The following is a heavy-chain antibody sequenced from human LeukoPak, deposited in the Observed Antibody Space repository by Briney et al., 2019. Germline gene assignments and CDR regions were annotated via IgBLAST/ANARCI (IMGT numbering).Heavy chain of an antibody. J-gene: IGHJ4*02. D-gene: IGHD1-26*01. Sequence: SETLSLTCTVSGYSISSGYYWGWIRQLPGKGLEWIGSIYHSGSTYYNPSLKSRVTISVDTSKNQFSLKLSSVTAADTAVYYCARDLVVGATRENFDYWGQGTLVTVSS. CDR1: GYSISSGYY. CDR2: IYHSGST. V-gene: IGHV4-38-2*02. CDR3: ARDLVVGATRENFDY.